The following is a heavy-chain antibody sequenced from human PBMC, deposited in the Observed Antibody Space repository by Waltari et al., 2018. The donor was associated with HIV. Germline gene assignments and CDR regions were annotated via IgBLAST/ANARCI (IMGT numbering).Heavy chain of an antibody. D-gene: IGHD6-19*01. CDR3: ARDAVAAVDY. J-gene: IGHJ4*02. CDR2: ISTSRDYI. V-gene: IGHV3-21*01. Sequence: EVQLVESGGGLVKPGGTLRLSCAASGFTFSSYSMNWVRQAPGKGLEWGSSISTSRDYIYYSDSVKGRFTISRDNAKNSLYLQMNSLRAEDTAVYYCARDAVAAVDYWGQGTLVTVSS. CDR1: GFTFSSYS.